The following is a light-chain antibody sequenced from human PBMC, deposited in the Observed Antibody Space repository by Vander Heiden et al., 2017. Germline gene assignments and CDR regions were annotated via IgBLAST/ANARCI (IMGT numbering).Light chain of an antibody. V-gene: IGLV3-1*01. CDR3: QAWDSSTAFYV. CDR2: QDR. Sequence: SYELTQPPSVSVSPGQTASITCSGDKLGDKYACWYQQKPGQSPVLVIYQDRKRPSGIPERFSGSNSGNTATLTISGTQAMDEADYYCQAWDSSTAFYVFGTGTKVTVL. CDR1: KLGDKY. J-gene: IGLJ1*01.